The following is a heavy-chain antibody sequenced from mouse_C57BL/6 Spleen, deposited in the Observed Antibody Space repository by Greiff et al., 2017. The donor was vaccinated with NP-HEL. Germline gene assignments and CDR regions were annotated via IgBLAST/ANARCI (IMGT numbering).Heavy chain of an antibody. CDR3: ASGPYDYDAWFAY. D-gene: IGHD2-4*01. J-gene: IGHJ3*01. Sequence: VQLQQSGAELVKPGASVKISCKASGYAFSSYWMNWVKQRPGKGLEWIGQIYPGDGDTNYNGKFKGKATLTADKSSSTAYMQLSSLTAEDSAVYFCASGPYDYDAWFAYWGQGTLVTVAA. CDR1: GYAFSSYW. CDR2: IYPGDGDT. V-gene: IGHV1-80*01.